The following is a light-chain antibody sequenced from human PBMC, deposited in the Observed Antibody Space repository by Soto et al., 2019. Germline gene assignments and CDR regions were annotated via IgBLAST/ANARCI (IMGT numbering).Light chain of an antibody. V-gene: IGKV1-33*01. CDR3: QQYDNLSLYT. CDR1: QDINNY. Sequence: DIQMTQSPSSLSASVGDRVTITCQASQDINNYLNWYQQKPGKAPKLLIYDASNLQIGVPSRFSGSGSGTDFTFTISSLQPEDIATYSCQQYDNLSLYTFGQGTKLEIK. J-gene: IGKJ2*01. CDR2: DAS.